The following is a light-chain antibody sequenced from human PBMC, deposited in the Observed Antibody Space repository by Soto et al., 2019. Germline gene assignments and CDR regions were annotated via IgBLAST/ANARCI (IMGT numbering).Light chain of an antibody. CDR3: SSTKIGSTYV. Sequence: QSLLTQPASVSVSTGQSITISCTGTSSHIGYYNYVSCFQQHPGKAPKLIISLFTNRPSGISTRFSGSKSGTTASLTISGLQAEDEAVHYYSSTKIGSTYVFGTGTKVPVI. J-gene: IGLJ1*01. CDR2: LFT. V-gene: IGLV2-14*01. CDR1: SSHIGYYNY.